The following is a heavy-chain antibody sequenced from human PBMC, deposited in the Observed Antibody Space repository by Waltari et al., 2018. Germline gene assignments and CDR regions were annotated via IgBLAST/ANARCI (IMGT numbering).Heavy chain of an antibody. Sequence: QVQLQESGPGLVKPSQTLSLTCTVSGGSISSGSYYWSWIRQPAGKGLEWIGRIYTSGSTNYNPSHKRRVTISVDTSKNQFSLKLSSVTAADTAVYYCAREIQLWSLYYYYYMDVWGKGTTVTVSS. CDR3: AREIQLWSLYYYYYMDV. J-gene: IGHJ6*03. D-gene: IGHD5-18*01. V-gene: IGHV4-61*02. CDR1: GGSISSGSYY. CDR2: IYTSGST.